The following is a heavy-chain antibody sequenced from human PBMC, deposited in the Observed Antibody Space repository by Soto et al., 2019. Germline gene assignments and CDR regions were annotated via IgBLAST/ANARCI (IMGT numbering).Heavy chain of an antibody. CDR1: GYTFTSYG. CDR3: SRVATGTSPSSWFDT. CDR2: ISTYNGHT. Sequence: QVQLVQSGTEVKKPGASVKVSCKASGYTFTSYGISWVRQAPGQGLEYMGWISTYNGHTNYAQKFQGKVTITTDTYTTTVYMELRSLRSDATAVYYCSRVATGTSPSSWFDTWGQVTLGTVAS. D-gene: IGHD1-1*01. V-gene: IGHV1-18*04. J-gene: IGHJ5*02.